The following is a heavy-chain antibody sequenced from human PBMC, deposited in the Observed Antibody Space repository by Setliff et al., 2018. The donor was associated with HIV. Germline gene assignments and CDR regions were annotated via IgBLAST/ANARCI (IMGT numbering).Heavy chain of an antibody. CDR3: ARGSQLWSKGYAFDI. D-gene: IGHD5-18*01. CDR1: EFTVSSNY. Sequence: GGSLRLSCAASEFTVSSNYMSWVRQAPGKGLEWVSVLYSGGSIHYADSVKGRFTISRDNSKNTLYLQMNSLSADDTAVYYCARGSQLWSKGYAFDIWGQGTMVTVS. V-gene: IGHV3-53*01. J-gene: IGHJ3*02. CDR2: LYSGGSI.